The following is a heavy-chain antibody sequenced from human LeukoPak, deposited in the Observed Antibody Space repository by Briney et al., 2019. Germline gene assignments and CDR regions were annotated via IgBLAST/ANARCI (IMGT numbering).Heavy chain of an antibody. Sequence: PGGSLRLSCAASGFTFSSLWMTWVRQAPGKGLEWVANINQDGSEKSFVDSVKGRFTISRDNAKNSVFLQMNSLTVEDTAVYYCARDGGVSGYDLLDYWGQGTLVTVSS. CDR3: ARDGGVSGYDLLDY. V-gene: IGHV3-7*01. CDR2: INQDGSEK. CDR1: GFTFSSLW. D-gene: IGHD5-12*01. J-gene: IGHJ4*02.